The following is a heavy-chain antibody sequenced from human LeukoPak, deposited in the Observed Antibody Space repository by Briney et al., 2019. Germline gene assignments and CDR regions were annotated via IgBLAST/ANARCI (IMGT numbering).Heavy chain of an antibody. D-gene: IGHD6-13*01. CDR3: ARDKPGIAAAGPPDY. CDR1: EFTFSSYS. J-gene: IGHJ4*02. Sequence: GGSLRLSFAASEFTFSSYSMNWFRQSPGKGLNWFSSIISSSSYIYYADSVKGRFTISRDNAKNSLYLQMNSLRDEDTAVYYCARDKPGIAAAGPPDYWGQGTLVTVSS. V-gene: IGHV3-21*01. CDR2: IISSSSYI.